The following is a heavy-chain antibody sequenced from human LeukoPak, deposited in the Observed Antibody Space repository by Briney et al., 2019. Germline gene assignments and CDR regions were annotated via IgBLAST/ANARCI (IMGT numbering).Heavy chain of an antibody. V-gene: IGHV4-39*01. CDR2: IYYSGST. CDR3: ARGNYYDFWSGYYIRVNENAFDI. Sequence: SSETLSLTCTVSGGSISGSGYYWGWIRQPPGKGLEWIGSIYYSGSTYYNPSLKSRVTISVDTSKNQFSLRLSSVTAADTAVYYCARGNYYDFWSGYYIRVNENAFDIWGQGTMVTVSS. J-gene: IGHJ3*02. D-gene: IGHD3-3*01. CDR1: GGSISGSGYY.